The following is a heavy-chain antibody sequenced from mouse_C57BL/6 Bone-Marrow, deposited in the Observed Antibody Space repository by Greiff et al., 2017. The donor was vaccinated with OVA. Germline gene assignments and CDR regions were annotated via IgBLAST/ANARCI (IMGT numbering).Heavy chain of an antibody. Sequence: QVQLQQPGAELVMPGASVTLSCKASGYTFTSYWLHWVKQRPGQGLEWIGEIDPSDSYTNYNQKLKGKSILTVDKYSSTAYLQLSSLTSEDSAVYYCARRDYGSTPGFAYWGQGTRVTVSA. J-gene: IGHJ3*01. V-gene: IGHV1-69*01. CDR3: ARRDYGSTPGFAY. D-gene: IGHD1-1*01. CDR1: GYTFTSYW. CDR2: IDPSDSYT.